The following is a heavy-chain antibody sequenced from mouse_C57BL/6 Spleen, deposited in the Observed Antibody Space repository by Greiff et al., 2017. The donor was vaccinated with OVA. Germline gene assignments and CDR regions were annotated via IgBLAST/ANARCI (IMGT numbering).Heavy chain of an antibody. Sequence: VQLKESGEGLVKPGGSLKLSCAASGFTFSSYAMSWVRQTPEKRLEWVAYISSGGDYIYYADTVKGRFTISRDNARNTLYLQMSSLKSEDTAMYYCTRVGTTVRFDYWGQGTTLTVSS. D-gene: IGHD1-1*01. J-gene: IGHJ2*01. V-gene: IGHV5-9-1*02. CDR3: TRVGTTVRFDY. CDR1: GFTFSSYA. CDR2: ISSGGDYI.